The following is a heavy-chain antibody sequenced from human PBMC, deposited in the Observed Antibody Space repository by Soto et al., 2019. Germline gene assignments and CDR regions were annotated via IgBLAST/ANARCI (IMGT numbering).Heavy chain of an antibody. D-gene: IGHD1-20*01. V-gene: IGHV3-30-3*01. CDR3: ARDNWNAPTAFDN. Sequence: QPGGSLRLSCAASGFTFSSYAMHWVRQAPGKGLEWVAVISYDGSNKYYADSVKGRFTISRDNSKNSLYLQMNSLRAEDTAVYYCARDNWNAPTAFDNWGQGTMVTV. CDR1: GFTFSSYA. J-gene: IGHJ3*02. CDR2: ISYDGSNK.